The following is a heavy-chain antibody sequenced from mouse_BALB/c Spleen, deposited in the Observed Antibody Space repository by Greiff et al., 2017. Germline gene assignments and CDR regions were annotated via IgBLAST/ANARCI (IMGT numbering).Heavy chain of an antibody. CDR1: GFTFSSYG. Sequence: EVQVVESGGDLVKPGGSLKLSCAASGFTFSSYGMSWVRQTPDKRLEWVATISSGGSYTYYPDSVKGRFTISRDNAKNTLYLQMSSLKSEDTAMYYCARPYGNYGYYFDYWGQGTTLTVSS. CDR3: ARPYGNYGYYFDY. V-gene: IGHV5-6*01. D-gene: IGHD2-10*02. J-gene: IGHJ2*01. CDR2: ISSGGSYT.